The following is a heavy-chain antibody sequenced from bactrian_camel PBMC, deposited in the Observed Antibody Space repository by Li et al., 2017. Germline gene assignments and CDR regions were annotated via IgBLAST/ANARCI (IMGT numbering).Heavy chain of an antibody. V-gene: IGHV3S53*01. CDR1: GDLYLTNC. CDR2: IHSDGTT. D-gene: IGHD2*01. J-gene: IGHJ4*01. Sequence: HVQLVESGGGMVQAGGSLRLSCVVSGDLYLTNCLGWFRQAPGKEREGVATIHSDGTTSYEDSVKGRFTITKDNAKNSLFLEMNSLEPEDTAMYYCAANPSTDLTQSLLVPSVYRLWGRGTQVTVS. CDR3: AANPSTDLTQSLLVPSVYRL.